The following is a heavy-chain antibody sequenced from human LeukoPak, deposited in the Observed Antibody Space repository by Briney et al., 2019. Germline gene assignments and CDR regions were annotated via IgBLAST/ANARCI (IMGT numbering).Heavy chain of an antibody. CDR1: GFTFSSYS. CDR2: ISSSSSYI. CDR3: ARSYDSSGYTLYSFDY. Sequence: GGSLGLSCAASGFTFSSYSMNWVRQAPGKGLEWVSSISSSSSYIYYADSVKGRFAISRDNAKNSLYLQMNSLRAEDTAVYYCARSYDSSGYTLYSFDYWGQGTLVTVSS. J-gene: IGHJ4*02. V-gene: IGHV3-21*01. D-gene: IGHD3-22*01.